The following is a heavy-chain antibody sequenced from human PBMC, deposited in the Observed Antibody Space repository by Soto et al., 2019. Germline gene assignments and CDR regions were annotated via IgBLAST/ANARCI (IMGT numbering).Heavy chain of an antibody. CDR2: ISGSGGST. V-gene: IGHV3-23*01. CDR3: AKELDSSSWYSYAFDI. J-gene: IGHJ3*02. D-gene: IGHD6-13*01. Sequence: EVQLLESGGGLVQPGGSLRLSCAASGFTFSSYAMSWVRQAPGKGLEWVSAISGSGGSTYYADSVKGRFTISRDNSKNTVYRQMNSLRAEDTAVYYCAKELDSSSWYSYAFDIWGQGTMVTVSS. CDR1: GFTFSSYA.